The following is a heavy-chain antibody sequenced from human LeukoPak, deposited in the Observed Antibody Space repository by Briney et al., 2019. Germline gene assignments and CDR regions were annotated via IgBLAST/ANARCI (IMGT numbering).Heavy chain of an antibody. CDR1: GYTFTSYG. Sequence: ASVKVSCKASGYTFTSYGINWVRQAPGQGLEWMAWISTYNGNTHYAQNLQGRLTMTTDISTSTAYMEVRSLTSDDTAAYYCARGISETTVIPIDYWGPGTLVTVSS. CDR2: ISTYNGNT. V-gene: IGHV1-18*01. CDR3: ARGISETTVIPIDY. J-gene: IGHJ4*02. D-gene: IGHD4-11*01.